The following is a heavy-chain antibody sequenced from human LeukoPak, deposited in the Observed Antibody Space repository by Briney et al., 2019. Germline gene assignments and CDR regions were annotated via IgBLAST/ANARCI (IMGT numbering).Heavy chain of an antibody. CDR3: AREVDY. Sequence: PGRSLRLSCAASGFTFSSYAMHWVRQAPGKGLEWVAVISYDGSNKYYADSVKGRFTISRDNSKNTLYLQMNSLRAEDTAVYYRAREVDYWGQGTLVTVSS. V-gene: IGHV3-30*04. CDR1: GFTFSSYA. CDR2: ISYDGSNK. J-gene: IGHJ4*02.